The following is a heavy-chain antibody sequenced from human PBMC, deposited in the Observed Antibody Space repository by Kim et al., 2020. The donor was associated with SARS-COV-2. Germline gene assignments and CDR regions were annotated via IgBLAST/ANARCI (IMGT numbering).Heavy chain of an antibody. V-gene: IGHV3-15*01. D-gene: IGHD3-10*02. J-gene: IGHJ6*01. Sequence: GGSLRLSCAASGFTFNKAWMNWVRQPPGKGLEWVGRIKSETDGGTTDYAAPVKGRFTISRDDSQNTLFLQMNSLKSEDTAVYYCPTACWASGCQYYYY. CDR2: IKSETDGGTT. CDR3: PTACWASGCQYYYY. CDR1: GFTFNKAW.